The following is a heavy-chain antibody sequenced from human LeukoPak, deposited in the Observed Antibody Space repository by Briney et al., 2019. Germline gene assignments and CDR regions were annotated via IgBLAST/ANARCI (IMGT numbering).Heavy chain of an antibody. CDR1: GGSISLYK. CDR3: AREWSAFDI. J-gene: IGHJ3*02. V-gene: IGHV4-59*01. CDR2: TYDSGFA. D-gene: IGHD2-15*01. Sequence: SEPLSLPFPVPGGSISLYKWSWIRPPPGKGLEWIGYTYDSGFADYNPSLKSRVTISVDTSKSQFSLRLNTVTAADTAVYYCAREWSAFDIWGQGTMVTVSS.